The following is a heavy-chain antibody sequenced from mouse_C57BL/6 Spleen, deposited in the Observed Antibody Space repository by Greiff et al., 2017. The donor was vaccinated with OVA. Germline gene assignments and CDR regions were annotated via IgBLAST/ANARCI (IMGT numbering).Heavy chain of an antibody. D-gene: IGHD2-4*01. CDR1: EYEFPSHD. CDR3: ARHGDDYPYFDV. V-gene: IGHV5-2*01. J-gene: IGHJ1*03. CDR2: INSDGGST. Sequence: EVKLMESGGGLVQPGESLKLSCESNEYEFPSHDMSWVRKTPEKRLELVAAINSDGGSTSYPDTMERRFLISRDNTTKTLYLQMSSLRSEDTALYYCARHGDDYPYFDVWGTGTTVTVSS.